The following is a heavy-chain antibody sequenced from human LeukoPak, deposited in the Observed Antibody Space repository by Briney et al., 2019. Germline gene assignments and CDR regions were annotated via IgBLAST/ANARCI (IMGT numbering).Heavy chain of an antibody. D-gene: IGHD2-15*01. CDR2: IYYSGST. Sequence: SETLSLTCTVSGGSISSYYWSWIRQTPGKGLEWIGYIYYSGSTNYNPSLKSRVTISVDTSKNQFSLKLSSVTAADTAVYYCARQDSDTNPYFDYWGQGTLVTVSS. J-gene: IGHJ4*02. V-gene: IGHV4-59*01. CDR1: GGSISSYY. CDR3: ARQDSDTNPYFDY.